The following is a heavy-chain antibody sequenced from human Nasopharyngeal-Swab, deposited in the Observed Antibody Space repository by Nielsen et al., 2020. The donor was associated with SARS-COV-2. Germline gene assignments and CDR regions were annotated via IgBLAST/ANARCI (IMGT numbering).Heavy chain of an antibody. D-gene: IGHD3-3*01. CDR3: ARDYDFWSGYLYYGMDV. V-gene: IGHV1-3*01. J-gene: IGHJ6*02. CDR1: GYTFTSYV. CDR2: INASNGNT. Sequence: ASVKAPCKASGYTFTSYVMHWVRQVPGQWLDGMGWINASNGNTKYSQKFQGRVTIARETSASTAYMELSSLRSEETAVYYCARDYDFWSGYLYYGMDVWGQGTTVTVSS.